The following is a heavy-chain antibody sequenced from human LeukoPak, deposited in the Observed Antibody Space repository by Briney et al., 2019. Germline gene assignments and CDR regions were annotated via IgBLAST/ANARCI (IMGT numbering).Heavy chain of an antibody. Sequence: ASVKVSCKASGYTFTSYYVHWVRQAPGQGLEWMGIINPSGGSTNYAQKFQGRVTMTRDMSTSTVYMELSSLRPEDTAVYYCAKDGRHRIEGSGSYYAYWGQGTLVTVSS. CDR2: INPSGGST. CDR3: AKDGRHRIEGSGSYYAY. D-gene: IGHD3-10*01. CDR1: GYTFTSYY. J-gene: IGHJ4*02. V-gene: IGHV1-46*01.